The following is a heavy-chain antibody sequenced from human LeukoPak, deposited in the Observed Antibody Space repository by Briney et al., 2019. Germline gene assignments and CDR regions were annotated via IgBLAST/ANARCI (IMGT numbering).Heavy chain of an antibody. V-gene: IGHV4-61*02. J-gene: IGHJ6*03. D-gene: IGHD3-10*01. CDR2: IYTSGST. CDR1: GGSISSGSYY. CDR3: ARIGLAFGGSGSYFDYYYYYMDV. Sequence: SETLSLTCTVSGGSISSGSYYWSWIRQPAGKGLEWIGRIYTSGSTNYNPSLKSRVTISVDTSKNQFSLKLSSVTAADTAVYYCARIGLAFGGSGSYFDYYYYYMDVWGKGTTVTVSS.